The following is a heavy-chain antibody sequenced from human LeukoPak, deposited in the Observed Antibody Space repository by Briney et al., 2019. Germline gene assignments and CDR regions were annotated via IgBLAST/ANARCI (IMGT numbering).Heavy chain of an antibody. V-gene: IGHV3-21*01. CDR1: GFTFNSYS. D-gene: IGHD6-13*01. Sequence: GGSLRLSCAASGFTFNSYSMNWVRQAPGKGLEWVSSISSSSSYIYYADSVKGRFTISRDNSKNTLYLQMNSLRAEDTAVYYCARDRLYSSSWTGFDPWGQGTLVTVSS. CDR2: ISSSSSYI. CDR3: ARDRLYSSSWTGFDP. J-gene: IGHJ5*02.